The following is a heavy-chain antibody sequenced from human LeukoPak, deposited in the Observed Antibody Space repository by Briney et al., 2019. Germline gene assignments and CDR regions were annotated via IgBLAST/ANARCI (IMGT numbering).Heavy chain of an antibody. CDR3: AKDPERCLQFESVVGSSLDP. D-gene: IGHD5-24*01. V-gene: IGHV3-23*01. CDR1: GFTFSSYA. CDR2: ISGSGGST. J-gene: IGHJ5*02. Sequence: GGSLRLSCAASGFTFSSYAMSWVRQAPGKGLEWVSAISGSGGSTYYADSVKGRFTISRDNSKNTLYLHMNSLRAEDTAVYYCAKDPERCLQFESVVGSSLDPWGQGTLVTVSS.